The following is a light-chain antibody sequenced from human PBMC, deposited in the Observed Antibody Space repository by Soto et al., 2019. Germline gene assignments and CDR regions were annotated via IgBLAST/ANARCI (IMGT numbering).Light chain of an antibody. Sequence: RGTTQSPATLSVSPGERATLSCRASQNVAGDLAWYQQKPGQAPRLLIYRTSTRATGIPARFSGSGSGTEFTLTISSLQSEDFAVYYCQEYNGRSSFGQGTKVEIK. CDR3: QEYNGRSS. V-gene: IGKV3-15*01. CDR2: RTS. J-gene: IGKJ1*01. CDR1: QNVAGD.